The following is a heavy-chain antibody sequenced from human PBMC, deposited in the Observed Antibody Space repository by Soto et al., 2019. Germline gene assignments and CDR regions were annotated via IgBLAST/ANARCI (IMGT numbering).Heavy chain of an antibody. CDR1: GYTFTSYG. J-gene: IGHJ6*02. CDR2: ISAYNGNT. D-gene: IGHD3-3*01. CDR3: AGDCQKIFGVVIQYYYYGMDV. Sequence: GASVKVSCKASGYTFTSYGISWVRQAPGQGLEWIGWISAYNGNTNYAQKLQGRVTMNTDTSTSTAYMELRSLRSDDTAVYYCAGDCQKIFGVVIQYYYYGMDVWGQGTTVTVSS. V-gene: IGHV1-18*01.